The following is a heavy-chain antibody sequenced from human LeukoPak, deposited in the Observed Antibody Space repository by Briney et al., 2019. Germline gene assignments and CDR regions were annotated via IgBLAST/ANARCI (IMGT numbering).Heavy chain of an antibody. CDR3: AKSAGYNYNLYYLDY. V-gene: IGHV3-9*01. Sequence: GGSLRLSCVASGFTFHHYAIHWVRQAPGKGLEWVSGISWNSDAVDYEDSVKGRFTISRDNAKNSLYLQMDSLQVEDTALYYCAKSAGYNYNLYYLDYWGQGTLVTVSS. CDR2: ISWNSDAV. D-gene: IGHD5-24*01. J-gene: IGHJ4*02. CDR1: GFTFHHYA.